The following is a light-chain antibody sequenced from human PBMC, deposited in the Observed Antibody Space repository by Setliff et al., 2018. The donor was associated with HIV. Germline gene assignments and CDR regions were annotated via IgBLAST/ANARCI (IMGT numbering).Light chain of an antibody. Sequence: QSALTQPASVSGSPGQSITISCTGASSDVGDYNYFSWYQQHPGKAPKLMIYGVTNRPSGISNRFSGSKSGDTASLTISGLQAEDEADYYCSSYTSSDTPYVFGNGTKGTV. V-gene: IGLV2-14*01. CDR2: GVT. CDR3: SSYTSSDTPYV. CDR1: SSDVGDYNY. J-gene: IGLJ1*01.